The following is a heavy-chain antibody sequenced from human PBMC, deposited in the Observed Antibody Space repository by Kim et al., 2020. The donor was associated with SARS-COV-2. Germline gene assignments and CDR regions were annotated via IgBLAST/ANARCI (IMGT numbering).Heavy chain of an antibody. CDR1: GGSISSYY. CDR2: IYYSGST. D-gene: IGHD3-3*01. CDR3: ARGWGGDDFWSGPYYYYYGMDV. V-gene: IGHV4-59*13. Sequence: SETLSLTCTVSGGSISSYYWSWIRQPPGKGLEWIGYIYYSGSTNYNPSLKSRVTISVDTSKNQFSLKLSSVTAADTAVYYCARGWGGDDFWSGPYYYYYGMDVWGQGTTVTVSS. J-gene: IGHJ6*02.